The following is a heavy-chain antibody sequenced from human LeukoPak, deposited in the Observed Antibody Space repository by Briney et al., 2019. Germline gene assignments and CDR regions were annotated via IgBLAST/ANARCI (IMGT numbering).Heavy chain of an antibody. CDR2: INPNGGGT. CDR1: GYTFTGYY. J-gene: IGHJ4*02. Sequence: ASVKVSCKASGYTFTGYYMHWVRQAPGQGLEWMGWINPNGGGTNYAQKFQGRVTMTRDTSISTAYMELSRLRSDDTAVYYCARGFSRGYYYGYDYWGQGTLVTVSS. CDR3: ARGFSRGYYYGYDY. V-gene: IGHV1-2*02. D-gene: IGHD3-22*01.